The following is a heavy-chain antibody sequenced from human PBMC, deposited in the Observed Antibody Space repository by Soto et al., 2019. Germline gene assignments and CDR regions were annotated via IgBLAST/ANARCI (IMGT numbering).Heavy chain of an antibody. CDR2: ISAYNGKT. J-gene: IGHJ4*02. V-gene: IGHV1-18*01. Sequence: ASVKVSCKASGYTFTSYGISWVRQAPGQGLEWMGWISAYNGKTNYAQKLQGRVTMTTDTSTSTAYMELRSLRSDDTAVYYCARDLPHCGGDCYSGPLDYWGQGTLVTVSS. CDR3: ARDLPHCGGDCYSGPLDY. D-gene: IGHD2-21*02. CDR1: GYTFTSYG.